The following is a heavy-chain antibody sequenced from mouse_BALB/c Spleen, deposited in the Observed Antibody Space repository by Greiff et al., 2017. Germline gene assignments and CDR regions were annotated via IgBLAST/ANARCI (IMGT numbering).Heavy chain of an antibody. V-gene: IGHV1-31*01. CDR3: ARRNYDYDGGFAY. D-gene: IGHD2-4*01. CDR1: GYSFTGYY. J-gene: IGHJ3*01. CDR2: INPYNGAT. Sequence: EVQLQQSGPELVKPGASVKISCKASGYSFTGYYMHWVKQSHVKSLEWIGRINPYNGATSYNQNFKDKASLTVDKSSSTAYMELHSLTSEDSAVYYCARRNYDYDGGFAYWGQGTLVTVSA.